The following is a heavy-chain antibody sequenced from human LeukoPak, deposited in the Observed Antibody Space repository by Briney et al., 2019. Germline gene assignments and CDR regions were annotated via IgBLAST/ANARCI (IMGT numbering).Heavy chain of an antibody. CDR1: GSTFSDYE. Sequence: GGSLRFSCAASGSTFSDYEVNWVRQAPGKGVEWVAYISTSGSTTHYADSVKGRFTISRDNAKNSLFLQMNSLRAEDTAVYYCARGAQWVIDYWGQGTLVTVSS. CDR2: ISTSGSTT. V-gene: IGHV3-48*03. CDR3: ARGAQWVIDY. J-gene: IGHJ4*02. D-gene: IGHD1-26*01.